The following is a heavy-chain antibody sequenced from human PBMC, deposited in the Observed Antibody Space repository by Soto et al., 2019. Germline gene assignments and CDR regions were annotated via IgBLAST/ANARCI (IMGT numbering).Heavy chain of an antibody. CDR3: ASRPSGYVGHALDI. CDR2: IIPIFGTA. J-gene: IGHJ3*02. Sequence: SVKVSCKASGGTFSSYAISWVRQAPGQGLEWMGGIIPIFGTANYAQKFQGRVTITADESTSTAYMELSSLRSEDTAVYYCASRPSGYVGHALDIWGQGKMVTVAS. CDR1: GGTFSSYA. V-gene: IGHV1-69*13. D-gene: IGHD3-10*01.